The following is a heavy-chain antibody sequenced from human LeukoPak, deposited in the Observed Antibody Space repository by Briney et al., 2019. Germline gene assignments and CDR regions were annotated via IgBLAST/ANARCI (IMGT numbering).Heavy chain of an antibody. D-gene: IGHD2-21*01. Sequence: SETLSLICTVSGVSISSNSYYWGWIRQPPGKGLEWIGGVYYTGSTYNSPSLRSRLSISVDTSKNQFSLRLNSVTAADTAIYYCATIPHRAYYYYYYMDVWGKGTTVTVSS. CDR3: ATIPHRAYYYYYYMDV. J-gene: IGHJ6*03. CDR1: GVSISSNSYY. V-gene: IGHV4-39*01. CDR2: VYYTGST.